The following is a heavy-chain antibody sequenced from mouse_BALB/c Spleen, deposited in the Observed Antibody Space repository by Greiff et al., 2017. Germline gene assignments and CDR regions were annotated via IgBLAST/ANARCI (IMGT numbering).Heavy chain of an antibody. CDR3: AREDYYGLYYAMDY. D-gene: IGHD1-2*01. V-gene: IGHV1-12*01. Sequence: VQLQQPGAELVKPGASVKMSCKASGYTFTSYNMHWVKQTPGQGLEWIGAIYPGNGDTSYNQKFKGKATLTADKSSSTAYMQLSSLTSEDSAVYYCAREDYYGLYYAMDYWGQGTSVTVSS. CDR1: GYTFTSYN. J-gene: IGHJ4*01. CDR2: IYPGNGDT.